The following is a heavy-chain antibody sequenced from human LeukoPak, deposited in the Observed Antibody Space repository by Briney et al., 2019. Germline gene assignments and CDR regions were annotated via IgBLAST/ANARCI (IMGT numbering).Heavy chain of an antibody. J-gene: IGHJ5*02. CDR3: ARDRLELRWFDP. V-gene: IGHV1-69*13. Sequence: ASVKVSCKASGGTFSSYAISWVRQAPGQGLEWMGGIIPIFGTANYAQKFQGRVTITADESASTAYMELSSLRSEDTAVYYCARDRLELRWFDPWGQGTLVTVSS. D-gene: IGHD1-7*01. CDR2: IIPIFGTA. CDR1: GGTFSSYA.